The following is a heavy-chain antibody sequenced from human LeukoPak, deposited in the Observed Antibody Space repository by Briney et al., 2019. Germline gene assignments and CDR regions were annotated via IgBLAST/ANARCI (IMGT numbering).Heavy chain of an antibody. J-gene: IGHJ4*02. CDR1: GDSINRYY. CDR2: INNSGSI. V-gene: IGHV4-59*01. Sequence: SETLSLTCTDYGDSINRYYWSWIRQPPGMGLEWICHINNSGSINYNPSLKSRVTISVDTSKNQFSLEVSGVTADDTAVYCWTTYLYSCSSCGPGDCLDYWGQGTLVTVSS. CDR3: TTYLYSCSSCGPGDCLDY. D-gene: IGHD2-21*01.